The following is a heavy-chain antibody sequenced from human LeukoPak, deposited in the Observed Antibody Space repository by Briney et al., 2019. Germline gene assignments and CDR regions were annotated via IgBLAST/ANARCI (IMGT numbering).Heavy chain of an antibody. D-gene: IGHD2-2*01. J-gene: IGHJ4*02. CDR3: ASCSSTSCYYY. CDR1: GGSISSGGYY. Sequence: TSETLSLTCTVSGGSISSGGYYWSWIRQPPGKGLEWIGYIYHSGSTYYNPSLKSRVTISVDTSKNQFSLKLSSVTAADTAVYYCASCSSTSCYYYWGQGTLVTVSS. CDR2: IYHSGST. V-gene: IGHV4-61*08.